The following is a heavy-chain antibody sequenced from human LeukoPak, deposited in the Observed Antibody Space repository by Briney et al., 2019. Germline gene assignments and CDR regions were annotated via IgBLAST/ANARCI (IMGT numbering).Heavy chain of an antibody. Sequence: GGSLRLSCAASGFTFSSYAMSWVRQAPGKGLEWVSTITGSGDSTYYADSVKGRFTISRDNSKNTLYLQMNSLRAEDTAVYYCAKGASSSRQYYTDVWGKGTTVTVSS. V-gene: IGHV3-23*01. CDR1: GFTFSSYA. CDR3: AKGASSSRQYYTDV. J-gene: IGHJ6*03. D-gene: IGHD6-6*01. CDR2: ITGSGDST.